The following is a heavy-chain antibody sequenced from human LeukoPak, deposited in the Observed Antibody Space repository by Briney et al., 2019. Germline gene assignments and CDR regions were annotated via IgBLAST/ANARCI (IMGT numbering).Heavy chain of an antibody. V-gene: IGHV3-74*03. Sequence: PGGALRPSFGGSGFPLSYYLMHWVRPAPGAGGVWGSRIHPDGSITTYADSVKGRFTISRDNAKNTLYLQMNSLKAEDTAVYYCAPQQTYSPYNWFDPWGQGTLVTVSS. J-gene: IGHJ5*02. CDR3: APQQTYSPYNWFDP. CDR2: IHPDGSIT. CDR1: GFPLSYYL. D-gene: IGHD5-12*01.